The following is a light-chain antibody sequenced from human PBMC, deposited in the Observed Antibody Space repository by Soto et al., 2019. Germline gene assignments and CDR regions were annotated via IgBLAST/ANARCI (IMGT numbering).Light chain of an antibody. V-gene: IGLV1-40*01. CDR3: QSYDISLHNYV. J-gene: IGLJ1*01. Sequence: QSVLTQPPSVSGAPGQRDSISCTGSTSNIGAPYDVHWYQHLPGTAPKLLIYGDNNRPSGVPDRFSGSKSGTSASLAITRLQAEDEADYYCQSYDISLHNYVFGTGTKLTVL. CDR2: GDN. CDR1: TSNIGAPYD.